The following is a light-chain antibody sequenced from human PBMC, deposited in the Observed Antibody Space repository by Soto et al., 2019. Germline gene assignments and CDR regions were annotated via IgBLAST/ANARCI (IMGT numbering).Light chain of an antibody. V-gene: IGLV2-14*01. CDR2: AVS. J-gene: IGLJ3*02. CDR1: SSDIGDYNY. Sequence: QSALTQPASVSGSPGQSITISCTGTSSDIGDYNYVSWYQQHPGKAPKLMIYAVSNRPSGVSSRFSGSKSGNKASLTISGLQAEDEAVYHCSSYRNSDTHILFGGGTKVTVL. CDR3: SSYRNSDTHIL.